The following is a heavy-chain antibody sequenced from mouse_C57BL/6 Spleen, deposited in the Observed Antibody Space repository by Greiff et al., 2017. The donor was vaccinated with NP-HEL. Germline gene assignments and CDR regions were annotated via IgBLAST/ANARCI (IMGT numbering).Heavy chain of an antibody. D-gene: IGHD4-1*01. CDR1: GFSLTSYG. CDR3: ARNDWDGHYFDY. Sequence: VQLQQSGPGLVRPSQSLSITCTVSGFSLTSYGVHWVRQSPGKGLEWLGVIWSGGSTDYNAAFISRLSISKDNSKSQVFFKMNSLQADDTAIYYCARNDWDGHYFDYWGQGTTLTVSS. J-gene: IGHJ2*01. V-gene: IGHV2-2*01. CDR2: IWSGGST.